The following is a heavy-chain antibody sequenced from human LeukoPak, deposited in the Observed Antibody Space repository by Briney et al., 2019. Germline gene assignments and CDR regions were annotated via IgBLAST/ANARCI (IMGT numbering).Heavy chain of an antibody. CDR3: AKVGGGNTAMSY. V-gene: IGHV3-23*01. Sequence: GGSLRLSCAASGFTFSSYGMSWVRQAPGKGLEWVSAISGSGDSTYYADSVKGRFTISRDNSKNTLYLQMNSLRADDTAVYYCAKVGGGNTAMSYWGQGTQVTVSS. D-gene: IGHD5-18*01. CDR1: GFTFSSYG. J-gene: IGHJ4*02. CDR2: ISGSGDST.